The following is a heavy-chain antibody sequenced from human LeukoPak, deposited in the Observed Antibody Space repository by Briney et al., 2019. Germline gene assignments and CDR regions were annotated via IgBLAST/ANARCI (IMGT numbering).Heavy chain of an antibody. J-gene: IGHJ6*03. Sequence: HSGGSLRLSCSPSGFTFIVLWMTWLPQAPGKGLESVANINQDGSGKYFVDSVKGRFTISRDNAKNSLYLQMNSLRAEDTAVYYCAKGSDYMDVWGKGTTVTVSS. CDR1: GFTFIVLW. CDR2: INQDGSGK. CDR3: AKGSDYMDV. V-gene: IGHV3-7*01. D-gene: IGHD2-15*01.